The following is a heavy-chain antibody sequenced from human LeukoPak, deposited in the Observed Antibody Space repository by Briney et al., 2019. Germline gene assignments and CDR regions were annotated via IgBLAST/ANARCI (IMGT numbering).Heavy chain of an antibody. D-gene: IGHD3-10*01. CDR3: AREYYYGSGNYYNRIDY. J-gene: IGHJ4*02. V-gene: IGHV1-2*02. CDR1: GYTFTGYY. Sequence: ASVTVSCTASGYTFTGYYMHWVRQAPGQGLEWMGWIDPNSGGTNYAQKFQGRVTMTRDTSISTAYMVLNRPRSDDTAVYYCAREYYYGSGNYYNRIDYWGQGTLVTVSS. CDR2: IDPNSGGT.